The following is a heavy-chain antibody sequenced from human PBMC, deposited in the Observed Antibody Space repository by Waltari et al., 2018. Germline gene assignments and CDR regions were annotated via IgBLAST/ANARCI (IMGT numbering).Heavy chain of an antibody. J-gene: IGHJ4*02. CDR3: AREGCGGDCYYFDQ. Sequence: YSMNWVRQAPGKGLEWVSYISSSGYPIYYADSVKGRFTISRDSAKNSIFLQMNSLRVEDTAVYYCAREGCGGDCYYFDQWGQGTLVTVSS. D-gene: IGHD2-21*02. CDR2: ISSSGYPI. CDR1: YS. V-gene: IGHV3-48*01.